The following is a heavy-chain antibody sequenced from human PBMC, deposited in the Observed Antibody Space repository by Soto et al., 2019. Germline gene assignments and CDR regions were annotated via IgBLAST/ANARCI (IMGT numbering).Heavy chain of an antibody. D-gene: IGHD6-6*01. CDR1: GYTFTSYY. J-gene: IGHJ6*02. Sequence: ASVKVSSNPCGYTFTSYYMHYPPQAPGQAFVGMVIIIPRGGSTSYAKKFQSRVNITRDTSTSKVDMALRSLRSEDTAVYYCVRFEYSSWYGMDFWGQGTTVTVSS. CDR3: VRFEYSSWYGMDF. CDR2: IIPRGGST. V-gene: IGHV1-46*01.